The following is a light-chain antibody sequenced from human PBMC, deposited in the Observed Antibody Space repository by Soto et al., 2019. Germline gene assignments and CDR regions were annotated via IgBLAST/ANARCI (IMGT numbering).Light chain of an antibody. Sequence: QSVLTQPASVSGSPGQSIAISCTGTSSDVGGYKYVSWYQQHPGKAPKLMIYDVSNRPSGVSDRFSGSKSGNTAPLTISGLQSEDEADYYCSSYTSSSSFVFGTGTKVTAL. CDR3: SSYTSSSSFV. CDR2: DVS. V-gene: IGLV2-14*03. CDR1: SSDVGGYKY. J-gene: IGLJ1*01.